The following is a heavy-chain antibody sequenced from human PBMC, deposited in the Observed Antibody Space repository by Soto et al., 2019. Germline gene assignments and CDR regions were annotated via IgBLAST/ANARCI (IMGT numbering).Heavy chain of an antibody. CDR1: GSPFTSSG. CDR3: ARVRSVGVATPSDIYAFDI. Sequence: VCCTAAGSPFTSSGNSWLRQAPGPGHEWMGWISAYNGNTNYAQKLQGRVTMTTDTSTSTAYMQLRSLRSDDTAVYYCARVRSVGVATPSDIYAFDIWGQGTMVTVSS. D-gene: IGHD5-12*01. J-gene: IGHJ3*02. CDR2: ISAYNGNT. V-gene: IGHV1-18*01.